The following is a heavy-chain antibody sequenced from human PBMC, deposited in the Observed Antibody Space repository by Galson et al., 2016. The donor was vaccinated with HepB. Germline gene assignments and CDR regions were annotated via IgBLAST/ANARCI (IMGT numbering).Heavy chain of an antibody. CDR2: ISPSSRYI. CDR3: ARDLRGVRGYGY. V-gene: IGHV3-21*01. D-gene: IGHD5-12*01. CDR1: GFTFNTYS. J-gene: IGHJ4*02. Sequence: SLRLSCAASGFTFNTYSINWVRQAPGKGLAWVSSISPSSRYIYYADSLKGRFTISRDDAKNSLFLQMNSLRTEDTAFYYCARDLRGVRGYGYWGPGTLVTVSS.